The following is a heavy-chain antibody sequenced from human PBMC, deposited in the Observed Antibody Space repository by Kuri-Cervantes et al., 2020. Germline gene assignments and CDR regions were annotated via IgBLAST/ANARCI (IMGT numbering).Heavy chain of an antibody. CDR1: GFTFSNCW. V-gene: IGHV3-49*04. D-gene: IGHD3-10*01. J-gene: IGHJ4*02. Sequence: GGSLRLSCAASGFTFSNCWMTWVRQAPGKGLEWVGFIRSKAYGGTTEYAASVKGRFTISRDDSKSIAYLQMNSLKTEDTAVYYCTRGNGVIDYWGQGTLVTVSS. CDR2: IRSKAYGGTT. CDR3: TRGNGVIDY.